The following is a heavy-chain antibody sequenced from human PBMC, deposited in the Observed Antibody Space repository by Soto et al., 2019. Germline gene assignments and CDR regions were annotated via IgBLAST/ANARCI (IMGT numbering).Heavy chain of an antibody. D-gene: IGHD3-10*01. CDR1: GFTFSSYA. CDR2: ISSNGGST. Sequence: GGSLRLSCAASGFTFSSYAMHWVRQAPGKGLEYVSAISSNGGSTYYANSVKGRFTISRDNSKNTLYLQVGSLRAEDMAVYYCARQDSYYYGSGSYAFDIWGQGTMVTVSS. V-gene: IGHV3-64*01. J-gene: IGHJ3*02. CDR3: ARQDSYYYGSGSYAFDI.